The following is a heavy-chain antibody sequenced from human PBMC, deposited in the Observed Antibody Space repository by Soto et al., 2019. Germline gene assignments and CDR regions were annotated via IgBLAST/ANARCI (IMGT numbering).Heavy chain of an antibody. CDR1: GGSISSGDYY. CDR3: ARHDGFSSGWIFDY. J-gene: IGHJ4*01. Sequence: SETLSLTCTVXGGSISSGDYYWSWIRQPPGKGLEWIGYIYYSGSTYYNPSLKSRVTISVDTSNNQLSLKLRSVTAADTAVYYCARHDGFSSGWIFDYWGHGTLVTVSS. V-gene: IGHV4-30-4*01. CDR2: IYYSGST. D-gene: IGHD6-19*01.